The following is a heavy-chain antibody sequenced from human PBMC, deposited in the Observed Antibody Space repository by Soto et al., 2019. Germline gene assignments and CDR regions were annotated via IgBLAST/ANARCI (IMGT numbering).Heavy chain of an antibody. J-gene: IGHJ6*02. CDR3: AKDGSIVGGKGDYYSYYGMDV. V-gene: IGHV3-30*18. D-gene: IGHD1-26*01. CDR1: GFTFGSYG. Sequence: GGSLRLSCAASGFTFGSYGMHWVRQAPGKGLEWVAVISYDGSIKYYADSVKGRFALSRENSKNTLYLQMSSLRVEDTAVYYCAKDGSIVGGKGDYYSYYGMDVWGQGTTVTVSS. CDR2: ISYDGSIK.